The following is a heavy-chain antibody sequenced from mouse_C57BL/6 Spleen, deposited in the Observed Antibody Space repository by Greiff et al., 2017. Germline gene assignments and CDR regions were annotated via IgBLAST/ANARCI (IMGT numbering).Heavy chain of an antibody. V-gene: IGHV1-15*01. Sequence: QVQLKQSGAELVRPGASVTLSCKASGYTFTDYEMHWVKQTPVHGLEWIGAIDPETGGTAYNQKFKGKAILTADKSSSTAYMELRSLTSEDSAVYYCTRSYFDWGQGTTLTVSS. CDR3: TRSYFD. CDR1: GYTFTDYE. D-gene: IGHD2-10*01. J-gene: IGHJ2*01. CDR2: IDPETGGT.